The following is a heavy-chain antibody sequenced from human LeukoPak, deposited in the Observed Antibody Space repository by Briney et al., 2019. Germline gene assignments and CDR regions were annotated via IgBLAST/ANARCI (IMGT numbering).Heavy chain of an antibody. Sequence: SETLSLTCIVSGGSISSYYWTWIRQPPRKGLEWIGYIYYNGSTNYNPSLKSRVTIAVDTSKNQFSLKLNSVTAADTAVYYCARQSRGIAVAGLDYWGQGILVTVSS. CDR2: IYYNGST. J-gene: IGHJ4*02. CDR3: ARQSRGIAVAGLDY. CDR1: GGSISSYY. V-gene: IGHV4-59*08. D-gene: IGHD6-19*01.